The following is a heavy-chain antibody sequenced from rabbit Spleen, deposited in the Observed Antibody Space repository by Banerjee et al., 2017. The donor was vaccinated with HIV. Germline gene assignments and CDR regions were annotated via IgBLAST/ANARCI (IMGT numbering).Heavy chain of an antibody. V-gene: IGHV1S45*01. CDR3: ARDSAMTIFPYYFAL. J-gene: IGHJ4*01. Sequence: QEQLVESGGGLVQPEGSLTLTCTASGFSFSSSYYMCWVRQAPGKGLEWIACVGVGGAGGSYYASWAKGRFTISKTSSTTVTLQMTSLTAADTATYFCARDSAMTIFPYYFALWGQGTLVTVS. CDR2: VGVGGAGGS. D-gene: IGHD2-1*01. CDR1: GFSFSSSYY.